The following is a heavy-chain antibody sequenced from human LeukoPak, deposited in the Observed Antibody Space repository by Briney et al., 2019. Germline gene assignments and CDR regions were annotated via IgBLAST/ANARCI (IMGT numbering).Heavy chain of an antibody. CDR2: FYYRGST. CDR1: GGSVTSGSYY. Sequence: SETLSLTCTVSGGSVTSGSYYWSWTRQPPGKGLEYIGCFYYRGSTKYSPSLKSRVAISVDTSKNQFSLRLSSVTAADTAVYYCARGGLQLPDHWGQGTLVTVSS. V-gene: IGHV4-61*01. J-gene: IGHJ4*02. D-gene: IGHD1-1*01. CDR3: ARGGLQLPDH.